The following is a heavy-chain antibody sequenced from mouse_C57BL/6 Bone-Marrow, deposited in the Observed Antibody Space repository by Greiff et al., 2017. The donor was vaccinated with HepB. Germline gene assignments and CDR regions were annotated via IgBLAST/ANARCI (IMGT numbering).Heavy chain of an antibody. Sequence: EVKVVESGGGLVKPGGSLKLSCAASGFTFSDYGMHWVRQAPEKGLEWVAYISSGSSTIYYADTVKGRFTISRDNAKNTLFLQMTSLRSEDTAMYYCARQDGSSPFAYWGQGTLVTVSA. CDR3: ARQDGSSPFAY. CDR1: GFTFSDYG. CDR2: ISSGSSTI. J-gene: IGHJ3*01. V-gene: IGHV5-17*01. D-gene: IGHD1-1*01.